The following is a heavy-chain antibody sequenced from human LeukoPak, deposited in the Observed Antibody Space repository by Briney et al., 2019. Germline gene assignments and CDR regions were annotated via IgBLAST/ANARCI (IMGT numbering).Heavy chain of an antibody. J-gene: IGHJ5*02. CDR3: ARLSIAAAGTGNNWFDP. CDR1: GYSFTSYW. D-gene: IGHD6-13*01. V-gene: IGHV5-51*01. CDR2: IYPGDSDT. Sequence: GESLKISCKGSGYSFTSYWIGWVRQMPGKGLEWMGIIYPGDSDTRYSPSFQGQVTISADKSISTAYLQWSSLKASDTAMYYCARLSIAAAGTGNNWFDPWGQGTLVTVSS.